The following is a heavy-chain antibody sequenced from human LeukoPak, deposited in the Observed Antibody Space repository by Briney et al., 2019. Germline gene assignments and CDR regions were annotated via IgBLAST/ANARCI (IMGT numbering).Heavy chain of an antibody. CDR2: TRFDGKNK. Sequence: PGGSLRLSCAASGFTFSRYGMHWVRQAPGKGLEWVSFTRFDGKNKYYADSAKGRFTISRDNSKNTLYLQMNSLRAEDTAVYYCAKDRLEGYYDSSGYSGFDYWGQGTLVTVSS. CDR3: AKDRLEGYYDSSGYSGFDY. J-gene: IGHJ4*02. CDR1: GFTFSRYG. V-gene: IGHV3-30*02. D-gene: IGHD3-22*01.